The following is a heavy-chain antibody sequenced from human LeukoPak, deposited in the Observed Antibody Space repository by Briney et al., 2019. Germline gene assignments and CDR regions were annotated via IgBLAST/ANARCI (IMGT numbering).Heavy chain of an antibody. D-gene: IGHD6-13*01. V-gene: IGHV3-11*04. CDR2: ITTNGAST. CDR3: ARGLAAAGTRGPY. Sequence: GGSLRLSCAASGFIFSDYYMTWIRQAPGKGLEWISYITTNGASTYYAASVKGRFTISRDNAKNSLYLQMNSLRADDTAVYYCARGLAAAGTRGPYWGQGTLVTVSS. CDR1: GFIFSDYY. J-gene: IGHJ4*02.